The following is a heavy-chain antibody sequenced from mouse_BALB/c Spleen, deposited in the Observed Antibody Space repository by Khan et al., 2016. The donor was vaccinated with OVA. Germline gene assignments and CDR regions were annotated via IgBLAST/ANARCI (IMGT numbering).Heavy chain of an antibody. J-gene: IGHJ1*01. CDR1: GYTFTDYS. CDR3: AGMRHWYFDF. V-gene: IGHV9-2-1*01. CDR2: INTETGEP. Sequence: QIQLVQSGPELKKPGETVKISCKASGYTFTDYSMNWVKQAPGKGLKWMGWINTETGEPTYADDLKGRFAFSLETSARTAFLQIHNLKNEDAATYFCAGMRHWYFDFWGAGTTVTVSS.